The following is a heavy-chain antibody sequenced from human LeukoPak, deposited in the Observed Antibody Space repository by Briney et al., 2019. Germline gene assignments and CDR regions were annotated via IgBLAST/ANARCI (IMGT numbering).Heavy chain of an antibody. D-gene: IGHD1-7*01. J-gene: IGHJ6*02. CDR3: ARGAAGTTPDYYYFGLDV. Sequence: GESLKISCKGSGYRFTDYWIGWVRQMPGKGLEWMGIIYPGDSDTRYSPSFQGQVTISADESINTAPLQWSSLKASDTAMYYCARGAAGTTPDYYYFGLDVWGQGTTVRVSS. CDR2: IYPGDSDT. V-gene: IGHV5-51*01. CDR1: GYRFTDYW.